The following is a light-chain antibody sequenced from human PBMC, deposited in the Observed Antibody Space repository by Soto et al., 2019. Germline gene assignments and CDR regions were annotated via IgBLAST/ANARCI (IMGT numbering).Light chain of an antibody. CDR2: KAS. J-gene: IGKJ1*01. V-gene: IGKV1-5*03. CDR3: QQYNSYPWT. Sequence: DIQMTQSPSTLSASVGDRVTITCRASQSISSRLAWYQQKPGKAPKLLIYKASSLESVVPSTFSVTGSGTEFTLAISSLQPDDLATYDCQQYNSYPWTSGQGTKVEI. CDR1: QSISSR.